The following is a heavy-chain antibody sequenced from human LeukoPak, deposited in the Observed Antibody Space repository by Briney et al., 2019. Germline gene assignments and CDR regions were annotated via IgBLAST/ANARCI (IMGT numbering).Heavy chain of an antibody. J-gene: IGHJ4*02. V-gene: IGHV1-2*02. Sequence: ASVKVSCKASGYTFTGYYIYWVRQAPGQGLEWMGWINPNSGGTHYAQKFQGRVTMTRDTSISTAYMELSRLRSDDTAVYYCARELDCSGGSCPNDYWGQGTLVTVSS. CDR1: GYTFTGYY. D-gene: IGHD2-15*01. CDR3: ARELDCSGGSCPNDY. CDR2: INPNSGGT.